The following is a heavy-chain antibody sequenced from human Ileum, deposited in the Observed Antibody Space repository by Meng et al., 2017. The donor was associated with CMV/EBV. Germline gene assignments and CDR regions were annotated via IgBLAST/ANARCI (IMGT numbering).Heavy chain of an antibody. CDR1: GFTFSSYA. CDR2: ISYDGSNK. D-gene: IGHD2-2*01. J-gene: IGHJ6*02. CDR3: AREGPWYQLRQHYYGMDV. Sequence: GESLKISCAASGFTFSSYAMHWVRQAPGKGLEWVAVISYDGSNKYYADSVKGRFTISRDNSKNTLYLQMNSLRAEDTAVYYCAREGPWYQLRQHYYGMDVWGQGTTVTVSS. V-gene: IGHV3-30*04.